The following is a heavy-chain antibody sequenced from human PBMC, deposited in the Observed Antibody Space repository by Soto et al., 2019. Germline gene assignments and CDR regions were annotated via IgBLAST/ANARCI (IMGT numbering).Heavy chain of an antibody. J-gene: IGHJ5*02. V-gene: IGHV4-31*03. CDR1: GGSISSGGYY. Sequence: QVQLQESGPGLVKPSQTLSLTCTVSGGSISSGGYYWSWIRQHPGRGPEWNGFIDNIGSAYYYPSLKSRVTISVDTSKNQFSLKMSSVTAADTAVYYCTRVGNGKWFDPWGQGTLVTVSS. CDR2: IDNIGSA. CDR3: TRVGNGKWFDP. D-gene: IGHD4-4*01.